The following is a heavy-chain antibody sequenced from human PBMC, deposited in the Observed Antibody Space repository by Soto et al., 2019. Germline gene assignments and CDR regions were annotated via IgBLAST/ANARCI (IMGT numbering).Heavy chain of an antibody. V-gene: IGHV3-66*01. D-gene: IGHD6-13*01. CDR3: ARVHSSSHHYFDY. Sequence: EVQLVESGGGLVQPGGSLRLSCAASGFTVSSYYMSWVRQAPGKGLEWVSVIYSVGSADFADSVKGRFTISRDNSKNTLYLQMSSLRAEDTAVYYCARVHSSSHHYFDYWGQGTLVTVSS. CDR1: GFTVSSYY. CDR2: IYSVGSA. J-gene: IGHJ4*02.